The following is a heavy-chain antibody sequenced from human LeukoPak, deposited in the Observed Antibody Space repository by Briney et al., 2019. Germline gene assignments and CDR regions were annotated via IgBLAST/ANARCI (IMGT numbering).Heavy chain of an antibody. CDR3: ARDNDKVVDH. J-gene: IGHJ4*01. CDR2: ITAYNGNR. V-gene: IGHV1-18*01. D-gene: IGHD1-1*01. Sequence: ASVKASSKTSGYTFSNYGISWVRQAPGQGLEWMGWITAYNGNRLYAQRFQGRITLTTDTSTSTSYMELRSLEYDDTAIYYCARDNDKVVDHWGQGTLVTVSS. CDR1: GYTFSNYG.